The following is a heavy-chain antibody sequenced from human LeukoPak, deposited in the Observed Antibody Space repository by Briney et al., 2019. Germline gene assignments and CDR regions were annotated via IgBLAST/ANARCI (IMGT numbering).Heavy chain of an antibody. D-gene: IGHD6-19*01. CDR2: IYYSGTS. CDR1: SGSISNGGYY. Sequence: SETLTLTCTVSSGSISNGGYYWVWIRQPPGRGLEWIGSIYYSGTSYYSPSLTSRVTISVDTSNNQFSLKLSSVTAADTAVYYCARAVMVAVAGGRFDYWGQGTLVTVSS. J-gene: IGHJ4*02. V-gene: IGHV4-39*07. CDR3: ARAVMVAVAGGRFDY.